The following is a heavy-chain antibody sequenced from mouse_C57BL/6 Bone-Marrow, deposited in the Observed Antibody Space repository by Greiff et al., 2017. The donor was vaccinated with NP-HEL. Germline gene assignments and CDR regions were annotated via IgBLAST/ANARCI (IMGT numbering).Heavy chain of an antibody. J-gene: IGHJ2*01. CDR3: CKGDYFDY. CDR2: IRNKANNHAT. V-gene: IGHV6-6*01. CDR1: GFTFSDAW. Sequence: EVKLQESGGGLVQPGGSMKLSCAASGFTFSDAWMDWVRQSPEKGLEWVAGIRNKANNHATYYAESVKGRFTISRDDSKSSVYLQMNSLRAEDTGIYYCCKGDYFDYWGQGTTLTVSS.